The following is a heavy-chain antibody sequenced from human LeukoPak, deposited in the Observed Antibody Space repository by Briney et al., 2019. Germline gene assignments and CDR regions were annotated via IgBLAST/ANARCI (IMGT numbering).Heavy chain of an antibody. D-gene: IGHD6-19*01. Sequence: TGGSLRLSCAASGFTFDDYAMHWVRHAPGKGLEWVSGISWNSGSIGYADSVKGRFTISRDNAKNSLYLQMNSLRAEDTALYYCAKLIAVAGTDYWGQGTLVTVSS. V-gene: IGHV3-9*01. CDR2: ISWNSGSI. CDR3: AKLIAVAGTDY. J-gene: IGHJ4*02. CDR1: GFTFDDYA.